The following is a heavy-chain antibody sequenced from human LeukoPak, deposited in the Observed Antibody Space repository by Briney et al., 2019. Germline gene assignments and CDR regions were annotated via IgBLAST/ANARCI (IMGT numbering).Heavy chain of an antibody. Sequence: SETLSLTCTVSGGSLSSSSYYWGWIRQPPGKGLEWIGSIYYSGSTYYNPSLKSRVTISVDTSKNQFSLKLSSVTAADTAVYYCAGHGDRAAPYWGQGTLVTVSS. V-gene: IGHV4-39*01. CDR1: GGSLSSSSYY. CDR2: IYYSGST. CDR3: AGHGDRAAPY. D-gene: IGHD2-21*01. J-gene: IGHJ4*02.